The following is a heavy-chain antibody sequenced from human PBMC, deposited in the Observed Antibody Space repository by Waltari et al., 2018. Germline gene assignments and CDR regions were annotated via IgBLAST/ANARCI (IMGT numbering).Heavy chain of an antibody. J-gene: IGHJ6*02. D-gene: IGHD4-17*01. CDR3: ARTYGDPSYGMDV. V-gene: IGHV4-61*02. CDR2: IYTSGST. CDR1: GGSISSGSYY. Sequence: QVQLQESGPGLVKPSQTLSLHCTVSGGSISSGSYYWSWIRQPAGKGLEWIGRIYTSGSTNYNPSLKSRVTISVDTSKNQFSLKLSSVTAADTAVYYCARTYGDPSYGMDVWGQGTTVTVSS.